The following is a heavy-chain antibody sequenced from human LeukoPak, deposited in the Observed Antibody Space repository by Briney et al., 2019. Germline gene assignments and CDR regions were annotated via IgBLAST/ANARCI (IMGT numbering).Heavy chain of an antibody. J-gene: IGHJ5*02. V-gene: IGHV4-59*11. D-gene: IGHD1-26*01. CDR2: ISDSGST. Sequence: SESLSLACVVSGGSISGHYWSWIRQPPGEGLEWIGYISDSGSTTYNPSLESRVTILVDTSKKQFSLKLRAVTAADTAVYFCGRGGHYFDPWGQGTLVTVSS. CDR3: GRGGHYFDP. CDR1: GGSISGHY.